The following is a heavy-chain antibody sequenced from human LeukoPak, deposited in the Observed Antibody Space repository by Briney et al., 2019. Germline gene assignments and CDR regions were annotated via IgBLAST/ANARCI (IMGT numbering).Heavy chain of an antibody. CDR3: ARGPPYYDFWSGYSPNYYYYYMDV. J-gene: IGHJ6*03. Sequence: PSETLSLTCAVSGYSISSGYYWGWIRQPPGKGLEWIGSIYHSGSTYYNPSHKSRVTISVDTSKNQFSLKLSSVTAADTAVYYCARGPPYYDFWSGYSPNYYYYYMDVWGKGTTVTVSS. D-gene: IGHD3-3*01. CDR1: GYSISSGYY. CDR2: IYHSGST. V-gene: IGHV4-38-2*01.